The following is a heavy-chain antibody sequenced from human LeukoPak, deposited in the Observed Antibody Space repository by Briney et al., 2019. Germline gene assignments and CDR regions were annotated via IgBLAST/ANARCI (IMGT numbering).Heavy chain of an antibody. D-gene: IGHD3-22*01. CDR2: INPDGSTT. CDR1: GFTFSRYW. Sequence: GGSLRLSCTASGFTFSRYWIHWVRQAPGKGLEWVSRINPDGSTTTYADSVKGRFTISRDNAKNTVYLQMNSLRAEDTAVYYCARVLSGSWDWFDPWGQGTLVTVSS. V-gene: IGHV3-74*01. J-gene: IGHJ5*02. CDR3: ARVLSGSWDWFDP.